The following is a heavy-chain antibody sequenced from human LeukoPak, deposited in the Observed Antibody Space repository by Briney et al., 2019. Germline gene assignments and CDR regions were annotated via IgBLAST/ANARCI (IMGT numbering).Heavy chain of an antibody. CDR2: INTDGSST. Sequence: GGSLRLSCAASGFTFSSYAMSWVRQAPGKGLVWVSRINTDGSSTTYADSVKGRFTISRDNANNTLYLQMNSLRGEDTAVYYCARGSSWPDYWGQGTLVTVSS. CDR1: GFTFSSYA. D-gene: IGHD6-13*01. V-gene: IGHV3-74*01. CDR3: ARGSSWPDY. J-gene: IGHJ4*02.